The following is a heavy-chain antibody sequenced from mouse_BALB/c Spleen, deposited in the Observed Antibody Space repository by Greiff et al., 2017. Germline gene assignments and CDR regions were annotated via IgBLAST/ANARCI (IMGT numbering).Heavy chain of an antibody. Sequence: EVQLVESGGGLVQPGGSRKLSCAASGFTFSSFGMHWVRQAPEKGLEWVAYISSGSSTIYYADTVKGRFTISRDNPKNTLFLQMTSLRSEDTAMYYCARGELDAMDYWGQGTSVTVSS. CDR3: ARGELDAMDY. CDR2: ISSGSSTI. D-gene: IGHD4-1*01. V-gene: IGHV5-17*02. CDR1: GFTFSSFG. J-gene: IGHJ4*01.